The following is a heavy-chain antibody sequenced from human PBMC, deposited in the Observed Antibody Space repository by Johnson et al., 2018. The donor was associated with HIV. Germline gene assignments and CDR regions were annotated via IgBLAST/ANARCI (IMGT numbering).Heavy chain of an antibody. CDR3: ARAYTYGAFDI. Sequence: VQLVESGGGLVQPGGSLRLSCAASGFTFSSYWMHWVRQAPGKGLEWVSVIYSGGSTYHADSVKGRFIISRDNSKSTLYLQMNSLRAEDTAVYYCARAYTYGAFDIWGQGTTVTISS. J-gene: IGHJ3*02. V-gene: IGHV3-66*01. CDR2: IYSGGST. CDR1: GFTFSSYW. D-gene: IGHD5-18*01.